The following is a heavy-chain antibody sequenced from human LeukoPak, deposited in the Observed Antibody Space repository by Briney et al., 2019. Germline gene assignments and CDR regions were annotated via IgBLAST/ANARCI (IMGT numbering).Heavy chain of an antibody. CDR1: GGSTSSYY. V-gene: IGHV4-59*01. D-gene: IGHD2-2*01. Sequence: SETLSLTCTVSGGSTSSYYWSWIRQPPGKGLEWNGYIYYSGSTNYNPSLKSRVTISVDTSKNQFSLKLSSVTAADTAVYYCARLIVVVPAATPIGYFDLWGRGTLVTVSS. CDR3: ARLIVVVPAATPIGYFDL. CDR2: IYYSGST. J-gene: IGHJ2*01.